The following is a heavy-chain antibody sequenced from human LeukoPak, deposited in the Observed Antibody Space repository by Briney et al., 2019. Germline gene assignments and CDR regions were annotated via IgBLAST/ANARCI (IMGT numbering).Heavy chain of an antibody. CDR1: GYDFTSVG. V-gene: IGHV1-18*01. Sequence: ASVKVSCKASGYDFTSVGITWVRRAPGQGLEWMGWISPYNGNTRYAQKFQGRVAMATDTSTTTAYMELRGLRFNDTAVYYCARAGPGSGWYFDYWGQGTLVTVSS. CDR3: ARAGPGSGWYFDY. CDR2: ISPYNGNT. D-gene: IGHD6-19*01. J-gene: IGHJ4*02.